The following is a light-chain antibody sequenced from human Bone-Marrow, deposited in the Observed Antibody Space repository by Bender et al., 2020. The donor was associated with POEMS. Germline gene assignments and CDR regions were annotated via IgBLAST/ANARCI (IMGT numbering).Light chain of an antibody. Sequence: SYVLSQPPSVSVSPGQTARITCGGNNIGTKSVHWYQQKPGQAPVLVVYDDSDRPSGIPERISGSNSGKTATLTISRVEAGDEAHYYCQVWDGHSGHKVFGGGTKVTVL. J-gene: IGLJ2*01. CDR2: DDS. CDR3: QVWDGHSGHKV. CDR1: NIGTKS. V-gene: IGLV3-21*02.